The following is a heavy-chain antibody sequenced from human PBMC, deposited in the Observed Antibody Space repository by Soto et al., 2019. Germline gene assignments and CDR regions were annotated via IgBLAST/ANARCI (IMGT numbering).Heavy chain of an antibody. V-gene: IGHV4-4*02. CDR1: SGSISSSNW. CDR3: ARVGVRYQLLHDAFDI. CDR2: IYHSGST. D-gene: IGHD2-2*01. J-gene: IGHJ3*02. Sequence: QVQLQESGPGLVKPSGTLSLTCAVSSGSISSSNWWSWVRQPPGTGLEWIGEIYHSGSTNYNPSLKSRVTISVDKSKNHFARKLSSVTAAATAVYYCARVGVRYQLLHDAFDIWGQGTMVTVSS.